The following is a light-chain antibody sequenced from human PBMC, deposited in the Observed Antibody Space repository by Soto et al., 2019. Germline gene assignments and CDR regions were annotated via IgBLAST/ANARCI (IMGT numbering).Light chain of an antibody. J-gene: IGKJ3*01. CDR1: QSVSSY. CDR3: QQRSNWLFT. V-gene: IGKV3-11*01. CDR2: AAS. Sequence: EIVLTQSPATLSLSPGERATLSCRASQSVSSYLAWYHRKPGQAPRLLIYAASNRATGIPARFSGSGSGTDFTLTISSLQPEDFAVYYCQQRSNWLFTFGPGTKVDIK.